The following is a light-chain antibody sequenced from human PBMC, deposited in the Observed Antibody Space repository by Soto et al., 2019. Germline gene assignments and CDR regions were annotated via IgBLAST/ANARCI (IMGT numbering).Light chain of an antibody. CDR3: QQYTRARYI. V-gene: IGKV3-20*01. Sequence: EIVLTQSPGTLSLSPGDRATLSCRASQRLSSSYLAWYQQKPGQAPRLIISAASSRDTGIPERFSGSGSGTDFSLTINKLEPEDFAVYYCQQYTRARYIFGQGTKLEIK. J-gene: IGKJ2*01. CDR1: QRLSSSY. CDR2: AAS.